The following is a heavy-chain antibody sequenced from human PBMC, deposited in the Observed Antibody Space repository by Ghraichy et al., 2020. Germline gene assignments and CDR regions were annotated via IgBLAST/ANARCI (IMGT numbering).Heavy chain of an antibody. CDR2: ISSSSSYI. CDR1: GFTLSSYS. J-gene: IGHJ4*02. V-gene: IGHV3-21*01. CDR3: ARAGGSWYLVGDYYFDY. D-gene: IGHD6-13*01. Sequence: GGSLRLSCAASGFTLSSYSMNWVRQAPGKGLEWVSSISSSSSYIYYADSVKGRFTISRDNAKNSLYLQMNSLRAEDTAVYYCARAGGSWYLVGDYYFDYWGQGTLVTVSS.